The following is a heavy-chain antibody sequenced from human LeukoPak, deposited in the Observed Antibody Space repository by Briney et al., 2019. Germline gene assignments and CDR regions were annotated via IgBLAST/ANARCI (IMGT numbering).Heavy chain of an antibody. CDR3: ARVMESPIWYSGNYLDH. V-gene: IGHV3-48*03. J-gene: IGHJ4*01. D-gene: IGHD2-15*01. CDR2: ISLLGTTI. CDR1: GFTFSSYE. Sequence: PGGSLRLSCAASGFTFSSYEMVWVRQAPGKGLEWVSYISLLGTTIYYADSVKGRFTISRDNAKNSLYLRINSLRAEDTAIYYCARVMESPIWYSGNYLDHWGHGTLVTVSS.